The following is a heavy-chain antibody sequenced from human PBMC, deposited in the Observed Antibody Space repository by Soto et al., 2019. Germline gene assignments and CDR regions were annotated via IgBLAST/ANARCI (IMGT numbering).Heavy chain of an antibody. CDR3: AKGGGQLGVYNYGMDV. Sequence: AAAKTPCNASVYTSXTYGLSWLRKAPAQGLEWMGWISVYNGNTNYAQKLQGRVTMTTDTATSTAYMELRSLRSDDSAVYYLAKGGGQLGVYNYGMDVWGRGTAVTVCS. CDR2: ISVYNGNT. V-gene: IGHV1-18*01. CDR1: VYTSXTYG. J-gene: IGHJ6*02. D-gene: IGHD6-6*01.